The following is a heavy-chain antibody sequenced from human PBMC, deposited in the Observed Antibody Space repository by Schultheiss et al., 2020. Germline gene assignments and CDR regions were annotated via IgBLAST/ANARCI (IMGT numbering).Heavy chain of an antibody. CDR3: ARGMTGGGYHIATRMDV. D-gene: IGHD5-24*01. CDR2: ISSSSSYI. CDR1: GFTFSSYS. Sequence: GESLKISCAASGFTFSSYSMNWVRQAPGKGLEWVSSISSSSSYIYYADSVKGRFTISRDNAKNSLYLQMNSLRAEDTAVYYCARGMTGGGYHIATRMDVWGQGTTVTVSS. J-gene: IGHJ6*02. V-gene: IGHV3-21*01.